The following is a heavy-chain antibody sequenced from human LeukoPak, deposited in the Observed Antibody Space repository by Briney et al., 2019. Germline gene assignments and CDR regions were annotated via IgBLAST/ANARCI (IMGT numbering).Heavy chain of an antibody. J-gene: IGHJ4*02. CDR3: ARYRFYDILTGYLH. CDR1: GFTFSSYW. CDR2: IKHDGSEK. D-gene: IGHD3-9*01. Sequence: GGSLRLSCAASGFTFSSYWMSWVRRAPGKGLEWLANIKHDGSEKYYVDSVKGRFTISRDNAKNSLYLQMNSLRAEDTAVYYCARYRFYDILTGYLHWGQGILVTVSS. V-gene: IGHV3-7*01.